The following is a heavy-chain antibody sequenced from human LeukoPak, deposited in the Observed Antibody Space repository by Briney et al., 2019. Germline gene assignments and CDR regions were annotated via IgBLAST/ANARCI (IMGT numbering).Heavy chain of an antibody. CDR2: IYSSGST. Sequence: SETLSLTCTVSGVSISSTNSYWGWIRQSPRTGLEWIGNIYSSGSTYYNPSLKSRVTISIDTSKNQFSLRLSSVTAADTAVYYCARHGSVSSGALVWGQGTLVTVSS. V-gene: IGHV4-39*01. CDR1: GVSISSTNSY. J-gene: IGHJ4*02. CDR3: ARHGSVSSGALV. D-gene: IGHD6-25*01.